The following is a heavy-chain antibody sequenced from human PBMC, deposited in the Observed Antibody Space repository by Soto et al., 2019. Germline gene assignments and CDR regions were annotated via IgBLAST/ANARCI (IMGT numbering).Heavy chain of an antibody. J-gene: IGHJ5*02. V-gene: IGHV3-53*01. CDR2: IYTAGGT. CDR3: ARALPVAKGGFDP. Sequence: GGSLRLSCSASGFTVSNTYMTWVRQPPGKGLECVSVIYTAGGTNYADSVKGRFIISRDNSKNTLYLQMNSLRAEDTAVYYCARALPVAKGGFDPWGQGSLVTV. CDR1: GFTVSNTY. D-gene: IGHD2-2*01.